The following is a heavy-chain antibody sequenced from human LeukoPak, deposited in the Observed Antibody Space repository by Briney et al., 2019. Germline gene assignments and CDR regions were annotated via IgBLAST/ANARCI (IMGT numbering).Heavy chain of an antibody. CDR1: GGSISGYY. CDR3: ARVRCYYDSSGYIFDY. J-gene: IGHJ4*02. D-gene: IGHD3-22*01. V-gene: IGHV4-59*01. CDR2: IYYSGGT. Sequence: SETLSLTCTVSGGSISGYYWSWIRQPPGKGLEWIGYIYYSGGTNYNPSLKSRVTISVDTSKNQFSLKLTSVTAADTAVYYCARVRCYYDSSGYIFDYWGQGTLVTVSS.